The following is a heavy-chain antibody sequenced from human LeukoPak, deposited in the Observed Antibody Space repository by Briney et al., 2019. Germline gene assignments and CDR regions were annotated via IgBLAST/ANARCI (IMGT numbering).Heavy chain of an antibody. Sequence: SETLSLTCTVSGGSISSSSYYWGWIRQPPGKGLEWIGSIYHSGSTYYNPSLKSRVTISVDTSKNQFSLKVSSVTAADTAVYTGARHWMGGSSSREFDSWGREHWSPSPQ. V-gene: IGHV4-39*01. CDR3: ARHWMGGSSSREFDS. CDR2: IYHSGST. D-gene: IGHD1-26*01. CDR1: GGSISSSSYY. J-gene: IGHJ4*02.